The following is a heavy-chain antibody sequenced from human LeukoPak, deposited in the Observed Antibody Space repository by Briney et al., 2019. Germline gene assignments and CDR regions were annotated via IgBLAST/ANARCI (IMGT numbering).Heavy chain of an antibody. V-gene: IGHV3-23*01. CDR2: VSGSGRGT. CDR3: ARGRYYSILTTYTPPNY. CDR1: GFSISSYA. Sequence: GGSLRLSCATSGFSISSYAMSWVRQAPGKGLEWVAIVSGSGRGTYYADSVKDRFTVSRDFFTSTLYLNMTRLRAEDTAVYYCARGRYYSILTTYTPPNYWGQGTLVTVSS. J-gene: IGHJ4*02. D-gene: IGHD3-9*01.